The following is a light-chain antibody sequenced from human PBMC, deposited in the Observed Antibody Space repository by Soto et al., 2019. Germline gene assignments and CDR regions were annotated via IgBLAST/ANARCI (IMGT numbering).Light chain of an antibody. V-gene: IGKV3-20*01. CDR2: GAS. CDR1: QSVSSSY. CDR3: QQYGSSPPVT. J-gene: IGKJ4*01. Sequence: EIVVTQSPCTLSLSPGERATLSCRASQSVSSSYLAWYQQKPGQAPRLLIYGASSRATGIPDRFSGSGSGTDFTLTISRLEPEDFAVYYCQQYGSSPPVTFGGGTKV.